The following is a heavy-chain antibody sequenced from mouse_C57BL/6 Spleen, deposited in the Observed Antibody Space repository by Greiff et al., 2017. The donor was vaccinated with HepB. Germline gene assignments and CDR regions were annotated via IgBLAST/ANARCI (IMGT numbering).Heavy chain of an antibody. J-gene: IGHJ4*01. CDR2: IHPSDSDT. V-gene: IGHV1-74*01. Sequence: QVQLQQPGAELVKPGASVKVSCKASGYTFTSYGMHWVKQRPGQGLEWIGRIHPSDSDTNYNQKFKGKATLTVDKSSSTAYMQISSLTSEDSAVYYSARRATEDYAMDYWGQGTSVTGSS. D-gene: IGHD3-1*01. CDR1: GYTFTSYG. CDR3: ARRATEDYAMDY.